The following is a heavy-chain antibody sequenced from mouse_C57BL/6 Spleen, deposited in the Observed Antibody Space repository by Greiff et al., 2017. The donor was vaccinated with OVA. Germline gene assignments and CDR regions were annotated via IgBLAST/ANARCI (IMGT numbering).Heavy chain of an antibody. D-gene: IGHD1-2*01. CDR2: IHPNSGST. CDR3: ARGTLLPYYAMDY. CDR1: GYTFTSYW. Sequence: VQLQQSGAELVKPGASVKLSCKASGYTFTSYWMHWVKQRPGQGLEWIGMIHPNSGSTNYNEKFKSKATLTVDKSSSTAYMQLSSLTSEDSAVYYCARGTLLPYYAMDYWGQGTSVTVSS. V-gene: IGHV1-64*01. J-gene: IGHJ4*01.